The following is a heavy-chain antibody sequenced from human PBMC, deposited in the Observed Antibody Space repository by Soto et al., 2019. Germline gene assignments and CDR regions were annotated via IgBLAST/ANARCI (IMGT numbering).Heavy chain of an antibody. D-gene: IGHD6-19*01. Sequence: ASVKVSCKASGYTFTSYDINWVRQATGQGLEWMGWMNPNSGKTSYAQKFQGRVTVTEDTSTDTAYMELSSLRSEDTAVYYCATGPFSIAVAGTGWFDPWGQGTLVTVSS. J-gene: IGHJ5*02. CDR3: ATGPFSIAVAGTGWFDP. CDR2: MNPNSGKT. V-gene: IGHV1-8*01. CDR1: GYTFTSYD.